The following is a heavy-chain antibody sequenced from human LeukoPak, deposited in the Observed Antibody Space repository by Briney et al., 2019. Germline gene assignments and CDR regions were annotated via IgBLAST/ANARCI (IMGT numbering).Heavy chain of an antibody. D-gene: IGHD2-15*01. V-gene: IGHV4-4*02. J-gene: IGHJ4*02. CDR1: GGSISSSNW. Sequence: SETLSLTCAVSGGSISSSNWWSWVRQPPGKGLEWIGEIYHSGSTNYNPSLKSRVTISVDKSKNQFSLKLSSVTAADTAVYYCARASPVVLLNFDYWGQGTLVTVSS. CDR2: IYHSGST. CDR3: ARASPVVLLNFDY.